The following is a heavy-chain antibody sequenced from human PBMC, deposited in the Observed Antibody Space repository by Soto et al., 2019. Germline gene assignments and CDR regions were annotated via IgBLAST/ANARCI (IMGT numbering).Heavy chain of an antibody. CDR1: GFTFSSHW. V-gene: IGHV3-7*04. J-gene: IGHJ4*02. CDR2: IKQDGGEK. Sequence: EVQLVESGGGLVQPGESLRLSCAASGFTFSSHWINWIRQTPGKGLEWLAVIKQDGGEKYYVDSVKGRFTVSRDNAKNSAYLQMNSLRVDDTAVYYCARDWYMDYWGQGTLVTVSS. CDR3: ARDWYMDY. D-gene: IGHD1-20*01.